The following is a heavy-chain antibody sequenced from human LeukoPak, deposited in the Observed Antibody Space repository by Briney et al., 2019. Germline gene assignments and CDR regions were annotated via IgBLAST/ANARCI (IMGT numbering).Heavy chain of an antibody. Sequence: GGSRRLSCAASGFTFSSYEMNWVRQAPGKGLEWVSYISSSGSTIYYADSVKGRFTISRDNAKNSLYPQMNSLRAEDTAVYYCARASGGVSGYDLYYFDYWGQGALVTVSS. V-gene: IGHV3-48*03. CDR2: ISSSGSTI. J-gene: IGHJ4*02. CDR3: ARASGGVSGYDLYYFDY. D-gene: IGHD5-12*01. CDR1: GFTFSSYE.